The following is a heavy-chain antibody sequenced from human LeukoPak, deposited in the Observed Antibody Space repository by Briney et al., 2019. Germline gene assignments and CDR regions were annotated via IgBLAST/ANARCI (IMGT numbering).Heavy chain of an antibody. CDR3: ARIPGRGFRYFDY. D-gene: IGHD2-2*02. CDR1: GGSISSHY. V-gene: IGHV4-59*11. CDR2: IYYSGST. Sequence: PSETLSLTCTVSGGSISSHYWSWIRQPPGKGLEWIGSIYYSGSTYYNPSLKSRVTISVDTSKNQFSLKLSSVTAADTAVYYCARIPGRGFRYFDYWGQGTLVTVSS. J-gene: IGHJ4*02.